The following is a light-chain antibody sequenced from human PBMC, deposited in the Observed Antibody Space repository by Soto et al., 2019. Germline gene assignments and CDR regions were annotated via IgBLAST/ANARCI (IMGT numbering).Light chain of an antibody. J-gene: IGKJ5*01. CDR3: QQRSNWPIT. Sequence: EIVLTQSPATLSLSPGERATLTCRASQSIKTLLAWYQQKPGQAPRLLIFDASTRDTGIPARFSGSGSGTDFTLTISRLEPEDFAVYNCQQRSNWPITFGQGTRLDIK. CDR1: QSIKTL. V-gene: IGKV3-11*01. CDR2: DAS.